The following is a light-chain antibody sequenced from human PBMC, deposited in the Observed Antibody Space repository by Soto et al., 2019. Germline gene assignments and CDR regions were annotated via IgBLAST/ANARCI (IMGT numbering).Light chain of an antibody. V-gene: IGKV1-33*01. CDR2: DAS. Sequence: DIPMTQSPSSLSASVGDRVTITCQASQDISNYLNWYQQKPGKAPNLLIYDASNLETGVPSRFSGSGSGTDFTFTIRTLXTXDXXTDYCQQYDSLPWTFGQGAKVEIK. J-gene: IGKJ1*01. CDR1: QDISNY. CDR3: QQYDSLPWT.